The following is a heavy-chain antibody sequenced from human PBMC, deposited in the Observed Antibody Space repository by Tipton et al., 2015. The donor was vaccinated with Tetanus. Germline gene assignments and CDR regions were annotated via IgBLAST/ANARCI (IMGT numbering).Heavy chain of an antibody. CDR2: ISAYNGNT. Sequence: QLVQSGAEVKKPGASVKVSCKASGYTFTSYGISWVRQAPGQGLEWMGWISAYNGNTNYAQKLQGRVTMTTDTSTSTAYMELRSVRSDDTAVYYCARDVGRDYYDSSGYYMDVWGKGTTVTVSS. D-gene: IGHD3-22*01. V-gene: IGHV1-18*01. J-gene: IGHJ6*03. CDR1: GYTFTSYG. CDR3: ARDVGRDYYDSSGYYMDV.